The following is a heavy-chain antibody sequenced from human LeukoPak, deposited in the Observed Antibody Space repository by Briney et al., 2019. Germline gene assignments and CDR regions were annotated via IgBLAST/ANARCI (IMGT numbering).Heavy chain of an antibody. CDR2: ISAYNGNT. D-gene: IGHD2-2*02. Sequence: ASVKVSCKAYGCAFASYGMSWVRQAPGQGLEWMGWISAYNGNTNYAQKLQGRVTMTTDTSTSTAYMELRSLRSDDAAVYYCARDLRRGYCSSTSCYRVNDAFDIWGQGTMVTVSS. CDR1: GCAFASYG. V-gene: IGHV1-18*04. CDR3: ARDLRRGYCSSTSCYRVNDAFDI. J-gene: IGHJ3*02.